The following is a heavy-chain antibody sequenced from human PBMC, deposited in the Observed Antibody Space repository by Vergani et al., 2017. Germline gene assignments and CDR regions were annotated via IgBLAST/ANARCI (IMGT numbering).Heavy chain of an antibody. D-gene: IGHD5-24*01. CDR1: GGTFSSYA. Sequence: QVQLVQSGAEVKKPGSSVKVSCKASGGTFSSYAISWVRQAPGQGLEWMGGIIPIFGTANYAQKFQGRVTITADESTSTAYMELSSLRSEDKAVYYCARGGPVGRLQLFYRFDYWGQGTLVTVSS. CDR2: IIPIFGTA. V-gene: IGHV1-69*01. CDR3: ARGGPVGRLQLFYRFDY. J-gene: IGHJ4*02.